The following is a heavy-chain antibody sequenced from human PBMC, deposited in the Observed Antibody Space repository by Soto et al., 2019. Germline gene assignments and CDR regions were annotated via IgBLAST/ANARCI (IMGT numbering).Heavy chain of an antibody. CDR2: ISYDGSNK. Sequence: PGGSLRLSCAASGFTFSSYAMHWVRQAPGKGLEWVAVISYDGSNKYYADSVKGRFTISRDNSKNTLYLQMNSLRAEDTAVYYCARAVTMIVVVITHLDYWGQGTLVTVSS. CDR3: ARAVTMIVVVITHLDY. V-gene: IGHV3-30-3*01. J-gene: IGHJ4*02. CDR1: GFTFSSYA. D-gene: IGHD3-22*01.